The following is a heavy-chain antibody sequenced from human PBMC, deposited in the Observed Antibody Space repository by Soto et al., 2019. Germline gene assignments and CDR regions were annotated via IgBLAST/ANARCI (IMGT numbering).Heavy chain of an antibody. V-gene: IGHV1-69*13. CDR1: GGTFSSYA. CDR2: IIPIFGTA. J-gene: IGHJ6*02. CDR3: AAPGTYYDFWSGYRRNYGMDV. Sequence: SVKVSCKASGGTFSSYAISWVRQAPGQGLEWMGGIIPIFGTANYAQKFQGRVTITADESTSTAYMELSSLRSEDTAVYYCAAPGTYYDFWSGYRRNYGMDVWGQGTTVTVSS. D-gene: IGHD3-3*01.